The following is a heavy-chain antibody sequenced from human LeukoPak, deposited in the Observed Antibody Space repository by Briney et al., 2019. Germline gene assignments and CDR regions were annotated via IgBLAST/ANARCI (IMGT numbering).Heavy chain of an antibody. J-gene: IGHJ4*02. D-gene: IGHD3-9*01. CDR2: ISSSSSTI. Sequence: GGSLRLSCAASGFTFSSYSMNWVRQAPGKGLEWVSYISSSSSTIHYADSVKGRFTISRDNAKNSLYLQMNSLRAEDTAVYYCARVLRYFDWLSPPDYWGQGTLVTVSS. V-gene: IGHV3-48*01. CDR1: GFTFSSYS. CDR3: ARVLRYFDWLSPPDY.